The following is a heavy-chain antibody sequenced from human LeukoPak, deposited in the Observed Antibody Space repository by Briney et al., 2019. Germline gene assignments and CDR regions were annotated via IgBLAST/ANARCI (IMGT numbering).Heavy chain of an antibody. V-gene: IGHV4-39*01. CDR1: GGSISSSSYY. CDR2: IYYSGST. Sequence: AETLSLTCTVSGGSISSSSYYWGWLRQPPGKGLEWIGSIYYSGSTYYNPSLKSRVTISVDTSKNQFSLKLSSVTAADTAVYYCARRRYSSSWYYYYYMDVWGKGTTVTISS. J-gene: IGHJ6*03. D-gene: IGHD6-13*01. CDR3: ARRRYSSSWYYYYYMDV.